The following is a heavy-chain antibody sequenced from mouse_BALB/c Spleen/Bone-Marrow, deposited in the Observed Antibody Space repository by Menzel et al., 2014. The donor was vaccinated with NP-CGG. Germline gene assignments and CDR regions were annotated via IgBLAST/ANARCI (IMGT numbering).Heavy chain of an antibody. D-gene: IGHD2-3*01. CDR1: GYAFSSYW. J-gene: IGHJ4*01. V-gene: IGHV1-80*01. Sequence: QVQLQQSGAELVRPGSSVKISCKASGYAFSSYWMDWVKQRPGQGLEWIGQIYPGDGDTNYNGKFKGKATLTADKSSSTAYMQRSSLTSEDSAVYFCARLDGYYPYYAMDYGGQGTSVTGSS. CDR2: IYPGDGDT. CDR3: ARLDGYYPYYAMDY.